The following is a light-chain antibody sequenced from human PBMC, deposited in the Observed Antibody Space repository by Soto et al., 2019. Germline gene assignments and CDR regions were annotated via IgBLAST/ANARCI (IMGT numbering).Light chain of an antibody. J-gene: IGKJ3*01. CDR2: DAS. CDR1: QSVSKY. Sequence: EIVLTQSPATLSLSPGERSTLSCRASQSVSKYLAWYQQKPGQAPRLLIYDASNRATGIPARFSGSGSGTDFTLTISSLEPEDFAVYYCQQRSDWPPVTFGPGTTGDIK. V-gene: IGKV3-11*01. CDR3: QQRSDWPPVT.